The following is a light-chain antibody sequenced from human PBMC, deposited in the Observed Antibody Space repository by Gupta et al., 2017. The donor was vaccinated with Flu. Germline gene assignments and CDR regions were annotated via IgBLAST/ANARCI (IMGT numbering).Light chain of an antibody. CDR1: QSVSSSY. J-gene: IGKJ4*01. CDR3: QQYGSSLPLT. CDR2: GAS. V-gene: IGKV3-20*01. Sequence: RSTLSCRASQSVSSSYLAWYQQKPGQAPRLLIYGASSRATGIPDRFSGSGSGTDFTLTISRLEPEDFAVYYCQQYGSSLPLTFGGGTKVEIK.